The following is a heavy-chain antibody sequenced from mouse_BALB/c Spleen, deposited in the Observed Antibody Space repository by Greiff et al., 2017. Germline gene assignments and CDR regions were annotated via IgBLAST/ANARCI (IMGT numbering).Heavy chain of an antibody. CDR3: ARKGDYRFYYFDY. Sequence: EVQVVESGGDLVKPGGSLKLSCAASGFTFSSYGMSWVRQTPDKRLEWVATISSGGSYTYYPDSVKGRFTISRDNAKNTLYLQMSSLKSEDTAMYYCARKGDYRFYYFDYWGQGTTLTVSS. CDR1: GFTFSSYG. D-gene: IGHD2-14*01. V-gene: IGHV5-6*01. J-gene: IGHJ2*01. CDR2: ISSGGSYT.